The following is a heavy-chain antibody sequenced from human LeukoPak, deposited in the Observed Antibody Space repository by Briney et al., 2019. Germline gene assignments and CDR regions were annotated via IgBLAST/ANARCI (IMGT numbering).Heavy chain of an antibody. J-gene: IGHJ4*02. V-gene: IGHV3-66*02. CDR1: GITVSYNY. CDR3: ASLYKGAY. D-gene: IGHD1-1*01. Sequence: GGSLRLSCEASGITVSYNYMSWVRQAPGKGLQWVSVIYSDGKTYYADSVKGRFTISRDNSKNTLYLQMSSLRVADTAMYYCASLYKGAYWGQGTLVTVSS. CDR2: IYSDGKT.